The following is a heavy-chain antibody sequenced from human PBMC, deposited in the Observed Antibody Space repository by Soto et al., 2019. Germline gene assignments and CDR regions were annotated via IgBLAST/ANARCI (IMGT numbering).Heavy chain of an antibody. CDR3: ARISGYDPDAFDI. J-gene: IGHJ3*02. D-gene: IGHD5-12*01. CDR1: GGTFSSYA. CDR2: IIPTFDTA. Sequence: VASVKVSCKASGGTFSSYAISWVRQAPGQGLEWMGGIIPTFDTANYAQKFQGRVTITADESTSTAYMELSSLRSEDTAVYYCARISGYDPDAFDIWGQGTMVT. V-gene: IGHV1-69*13.